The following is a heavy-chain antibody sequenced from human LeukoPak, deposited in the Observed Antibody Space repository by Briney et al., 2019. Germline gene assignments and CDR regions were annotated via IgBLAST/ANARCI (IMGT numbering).Heavy chain of an antibody. CDR1: GGSISSYY. Sequence: SETLSLTCTVSGGSISSYYCNWIRQPAGKGLEWLGRIKTSGTTSYNPSLKSRVTMSLDTSKNQFSLKLSSVTAADTAVYYCARGIWKYWFDPWGQGTLVTVSS. CDR2: IKTSGTT. D-gene: IGHD3-3*01. J-gene: IGHJ5*02. CDR3: ARGIWKYWFDP. V-gene: IGHV4-4*07.